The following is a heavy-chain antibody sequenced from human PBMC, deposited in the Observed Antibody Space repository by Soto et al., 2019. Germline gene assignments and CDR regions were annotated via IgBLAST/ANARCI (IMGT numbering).Heavy chain of an antibody. V-gene: IGHV1-69*02. D-gene: IGHD1-26*01. CDR3: ARGQATLYYFDY. J-gene: IGHJ4*02. Sequence: QVQLVQSGAEVKKPGSSVKVSCKASGGTFSSYTISWVRQAPGQGLEWMGRIIPILGIANYAQKFQGRVTITADKSTSTAYMELSSLRSEDTAVYYCARGQATLYYFDYWGQGTLVTVSS. CDR2: IIPILGIA. CDR1: GGTFSSYT.